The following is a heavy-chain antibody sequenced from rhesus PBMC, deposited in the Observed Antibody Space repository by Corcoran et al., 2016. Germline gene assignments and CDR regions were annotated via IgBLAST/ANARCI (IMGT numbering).Heavy chain of an antibody. V-gene: IGHV4-73*01. CDR3: ARDRFYGSSYVAYFDY. Sequence: QVQLQQWGEGLVKPSETLSLTCAVYGGSISGYYYWSWIRQPPGKGLEWIGYIYGNSASTNYNPSIKSRVTLSVDTSKNQLSLKLSSVTTADTAVYYCARDRFYGSSYVAYFDYWGQGVLVTVSS. CDR2: IYGNSAST. J-gene: IGHJ4*01. D-gene: IGHD4-29*01. CDR1: GGSISGYYY.